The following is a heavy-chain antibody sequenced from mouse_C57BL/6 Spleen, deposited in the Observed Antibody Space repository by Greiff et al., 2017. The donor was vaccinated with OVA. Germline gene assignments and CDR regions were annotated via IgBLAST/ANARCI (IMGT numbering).Heavy chain of an antibody. J-gene: IGHJ2*01. CDR2: INPGSGST. V-gene: IGHV1-55*01. Sequence: VQLQQPGAELVKPGASVKMSCKASGYTFTSYWITWVKQRPGQGLEWVGDINPGSGSTNYNETVKGKATLTVDTSSSTADMQLSSLTSGDSAVYCCARSVLSGTYFDYWGQGTTLTVSS. CDR1: GYTFTSYW. D-gene: IGHD4-1*01. CDR3: ARSVLSGTYFDY.